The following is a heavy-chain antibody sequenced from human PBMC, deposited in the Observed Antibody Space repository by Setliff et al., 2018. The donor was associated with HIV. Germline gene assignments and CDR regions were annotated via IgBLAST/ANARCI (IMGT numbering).Heavy chain of an antibody. CDR1: GGSITNYY. Sequence: SETLSLTCTVSGGSITNYYWSWIRQSPGKGLQWIGEINHGGSTNCNPSLKSRVTISVDTSKNHFSLNLNSLTAADTAVYYCARRGWNGYKAFDYWGQGTLVTVSS. CDR3: ARRGWNGYKAFDY. J-gene: IGHJ4*02. CDR2: INHGGST. V-gene: IGHV4-34*01. D-gene: IGHD5-12*01.